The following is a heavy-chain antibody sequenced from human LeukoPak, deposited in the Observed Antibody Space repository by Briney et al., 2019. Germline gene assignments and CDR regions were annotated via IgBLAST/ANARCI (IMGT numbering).Heavy chain of an antibody. V-gene: IGHV3-23*01. CDR1: GFTFSTYG. D-gene: IGHD3-10*01. CDR2: ITGSGGRT. J-gene: IGHJ2*01. CDR3: ARDRMGAIMYFDV. Sequence: GGSLRLSCEVSGFTFSTYGMSWVRQAPGKGLEWVSAITGSGGRTYYADSVKGRFTISRDNSRDSLYLETNSLRAEDTAVYYCARDRMGAIMYFDVWGRGTLVTVSS.